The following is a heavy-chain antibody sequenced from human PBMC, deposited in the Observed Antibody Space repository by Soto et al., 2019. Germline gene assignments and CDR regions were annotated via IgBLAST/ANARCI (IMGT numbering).Heavy chain of an antibody. Sequence: PGGSLRLSCAASGFTFSDYYMSWIRQAPGKGLEWVSYISSSGSTIYYADSVKGRFTISRDNAKNSPYLQMNSLRAEDTAVYYCARDACSSTSCYDTVRKTNGALDYWGQGTLVTVSS. D-gene: IGHD2-2*01. J-gene: IGHJ4*02. CDR2: ISSSGSTI. CDR3: ARDACSSTSCYDTVRKTNGALDY. V-gene: IGHV3-11*01. CDR1: GFTFSDYY.